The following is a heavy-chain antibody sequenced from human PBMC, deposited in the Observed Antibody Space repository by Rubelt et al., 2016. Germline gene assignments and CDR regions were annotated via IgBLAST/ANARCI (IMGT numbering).Heavy chain of an antibody. CDR2: IIPIFGTP. J-gene: IGHJ5*02. D-gene: IGHD2-2*01. Sequence: QVQLVQSGAEAQKPGSSVKVSCKASGGTFSSYAISWVRQAPGPGLEWMGGIIPIFGTPNSAQKFQGRVAFTADESTSTAYMELSSLRSEDTAVYYCARASSTSYWEGWFDPWGQGTLVTVSS. V-gene: IGHV1-69*01. CDR3: ARASSTSYWEGWFDP. CDR1: GGTFSSYA.